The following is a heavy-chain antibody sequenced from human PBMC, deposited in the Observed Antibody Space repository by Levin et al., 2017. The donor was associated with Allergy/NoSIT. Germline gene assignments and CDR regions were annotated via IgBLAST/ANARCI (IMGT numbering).Heavy chain of an antibody. CDR3: ARDTAYYYYGMDV. J-gene: IGHJ6*02. D-gene: IGHD5-18*01. CDR1: GYTFTSYY. V-gene: IGHV1-46*01. CDR2: INPSGGST. Sequence: GGSLRLSCKASGYTFTSYYMHWVRQAPGQGLEWMGIINPSGGSTSYAQKFQGRVTMTRDTSTSTVYMELSSLRSEDTAVYYCARDTAYYYYGMDVWGQGTTVTVSS.